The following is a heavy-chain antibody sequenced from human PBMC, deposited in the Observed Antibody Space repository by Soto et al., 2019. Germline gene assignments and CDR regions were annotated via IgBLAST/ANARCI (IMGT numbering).Heavy chain of an antibody. CDR1: GFTFSSHD. V-gene: IGHV3-13*01. CDR3: TRGYYYGMDV. Sequence: EVQLVESGGGLVQPGGSLRLSCAASGFTFSSHDMHWVHQATGKGLEWVSAIGTGGDTYYPDSVKGRFTISRENAKNSLYLQMNNLRAGDTAVYYCTRGYYYGMDVWGQGTTVTVSS. CDR2: IGTGGDT. J-gene: IGHJ6*02.